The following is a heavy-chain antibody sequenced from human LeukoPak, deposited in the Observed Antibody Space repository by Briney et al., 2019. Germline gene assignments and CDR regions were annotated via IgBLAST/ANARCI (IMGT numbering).Heavy chain of an antibody. J-gene: IGHJ4*02. D-gene: IGHD2-21*01. CDR1: GFTFSSYS. CDR3: ARDPGESSGPFDY. Sequence: GGSLRLSCAASGFTFSSYSMNWVRQAPGKGLEWVSSISSSSSYIYYADSVKGRFTISRDNAKNSLYLQMNSLRAEDTAVYYCARDPGESSGPFDYWGQGTLVTVSS. V-gene: IGHV3-21*01. CDR2: ISSSSSYI.